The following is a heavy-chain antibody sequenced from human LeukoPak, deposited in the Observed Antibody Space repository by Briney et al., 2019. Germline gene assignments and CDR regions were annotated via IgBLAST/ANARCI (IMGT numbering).Heavy chain of an antibody. CDR1: GYTVSNNY. D-gene: IGHD6-19*01. J-gene: IGHJ4*02. CDR2: IYSGGST. V-gene: IGHV3-53*01. Sequence: GGSLTLSCAASGYTVSNNYMNRVRQSRGKGGEEVSAIYSGGSTYYADSVQGRFTVSIDNPKNTLYLQMNSLRAEATAVYYCARGLKYSSGWYYFDYWGQGTLVIVSP. CDR3: ARGLKYSSGWYYFDY.